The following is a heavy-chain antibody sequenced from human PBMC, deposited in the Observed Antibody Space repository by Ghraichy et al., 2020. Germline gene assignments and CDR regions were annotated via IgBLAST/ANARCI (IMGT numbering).Heavy chain of an antibody. V-gene: IGHV1-3*01. CDR1: GYTFTSYA. D-gene: IGHD3-22*01. J-gene: IGHJ4*02. CDR2: INAGNGNT. CDR3: AADYYDSSGYYYLGDY. Sequence: ASVKVSCKASGYTFTSYAMHWVRQAPGQRLEWMGWINAGNGNTKYSQKFQGRVTITRDTSASTAYMELSSLRSEDTAVYYCAADYYDSSGYYYLGDYWGQGTLVTVSS.